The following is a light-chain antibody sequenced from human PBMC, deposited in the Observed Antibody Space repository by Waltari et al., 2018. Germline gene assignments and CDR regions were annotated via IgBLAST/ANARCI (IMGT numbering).Light chain of an antibody. J-gene: IGKJ2*01. CDR1: QTINKF. V-gene: IGKV1-39*01. Sequence: DIQMTQSPSSLSASEGDRITISCRANQTINKFLNWYQQKGSKAPKLLIFSASSLQSGVPLSFSGSGSGTDFTLTISSLQPEDFATYYCQQTYSIPYTFGQGTNLEI. CDR2: SAS. CDR3: QQTYSIPYT.